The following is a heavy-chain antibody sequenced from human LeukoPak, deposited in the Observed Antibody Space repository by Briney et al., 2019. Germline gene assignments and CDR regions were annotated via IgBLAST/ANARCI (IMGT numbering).Heavy chain of an antibody. V-gene: IGHV3-23*01. J-gene: IGHJ4*02. CDR3: AKAQVTMVRGVIIGFDY. CDR2: ISGSGGST. CDR1: GFTFSSYA. D-gene: IGHD3-10*01. Sequence: GGSLRLSCAASGFTFSSYAMSWVRQAPGKGLEWVSAISGSGGSTYYADSVKGRFTISRDNSKNTLYLQMNSPRAEDTAVYYCAKAQVTMVRGVIIGFDYWGQGTLVTVSS.